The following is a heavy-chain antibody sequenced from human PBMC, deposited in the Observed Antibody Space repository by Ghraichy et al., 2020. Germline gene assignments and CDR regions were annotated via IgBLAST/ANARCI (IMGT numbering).Heavy chain of an antibody. Sequence: GESLRLSCAASGFTFSSYAMSWVRQAPGKGLEWVSFISDSGGNTYYADSVKGRFTISRDNSKNTLYVQMSSLRADDTAVYYCAKGRSTSAWHFDLWGRGTLVTVSS. V-gene: IGHV3-23*01. J-gene: IGHJ2*01. CDR1: GFTFSSYA. CDR3: AKGRSTSAWHFDL. D-gene: IGHD2-2*01. CDR2: ISDSGGNT.